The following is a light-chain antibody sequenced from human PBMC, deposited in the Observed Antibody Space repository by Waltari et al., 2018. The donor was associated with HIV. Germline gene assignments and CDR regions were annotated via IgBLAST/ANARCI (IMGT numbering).Light chain of an antibody. CDR1: RDVTNF. J-gene: IGKJ5*01. Sequence: DIQLTHSPSFLSASVGDRVSITCRARRDVTNFLAWYQKKPGTAPKRLISGASTLQSGVPSRFGRRGSGTHFTLRINNLQPDDFATYYCQQSDSYPRPFGQGTRLEMK. V-gene: IGKV1-9*01. CDR3: QQSDSYPRP. CDR2: GAS.